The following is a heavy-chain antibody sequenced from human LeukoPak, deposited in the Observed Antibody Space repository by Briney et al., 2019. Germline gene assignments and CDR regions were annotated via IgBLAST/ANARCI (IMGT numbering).Heavy chain of an antibody. V-gene: IGHV3-21*01. CDR1: GFTFSSYA. D-gene: IGHD3-10*01. CDR3: ARDRAYYYGSGTLDYYYGMDV. Sequence: GGSLRLSCAASGFTFSSYAMHWVRQAPGKGLEWVSSISSSSSYIYYADSVKGRFTISRDNAKNSLYLQMNSLRAEDTAVYYCARDRAYYYGSGTLDYYYGMDVWGQGTTVTVSS. CDR2: ISSSSSYI. J-gene: IGHJ6*02.